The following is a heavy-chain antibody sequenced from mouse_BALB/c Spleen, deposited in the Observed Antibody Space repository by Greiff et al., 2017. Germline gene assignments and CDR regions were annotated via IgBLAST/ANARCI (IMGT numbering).Heavy chain of an antibody. CDR1: GYTFTDYW. J-gene: IGHJ3*01. CDR2: IDTSDSYT. Sequence: VQLQQSGPELVKPGASVKISCKTSGYTFTDYWMHWVKQRPGQGLEWIGAIDTSDSYTSYNQKFKGKATLTVDESSSTAYMQLSSLTSEDSAVYYCARSGKRAWFAYWGQGTLVTVSA. CDR3: ARSGKRAWFAY. V-gene: IGHV1-69*02. D-gene: IGHD4-1*01.